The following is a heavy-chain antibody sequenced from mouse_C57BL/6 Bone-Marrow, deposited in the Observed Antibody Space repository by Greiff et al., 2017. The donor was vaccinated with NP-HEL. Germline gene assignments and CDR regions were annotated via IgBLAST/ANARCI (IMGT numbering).Heavy chain of an antibody. V-gene: IGHV3-6*01. J-gene: IGHJ4*01. CDR3: ASGFFIYYYGSSPYYYAMDY. Sequence: EVQLQQSGPGLVKPSQSLSLTCSVTGYSITSGYYWNWIRQFPGNKLEWMGYISYDGSNNYNPSLKNRISITRDTSTNQFFLKLNSVTTEDTATYYCASGFFIYYYGSSPYYYAMDYWGQGTSVTVSS. CDR2: ISYDGSN. D-gene: IGHD1-1*01. CDR1: GYSITSGYY.